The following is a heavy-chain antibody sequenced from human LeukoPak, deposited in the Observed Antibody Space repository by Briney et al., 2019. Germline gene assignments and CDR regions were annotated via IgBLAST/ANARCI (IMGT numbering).Heavy chain of an antibody. CDR1: GFTFSSYW. CDR2: INSDGSST. Sequence: GGSLRLSCAASGFTFSSYWMHWVRQAPGKGLVWVSRINSDGSSTSYADSVKGRFTISRDNAKNTLYLQMNSLRAEDTAVYYCARHLSGITGYTYGRGIDYWGQGTLVTVSS. V-gene: IGHV3-74*01. J-gene: IGHJ4*02. D-gene: IGHD5-18*01. CDR3: ARHLSGITGYTYGRGIDY.